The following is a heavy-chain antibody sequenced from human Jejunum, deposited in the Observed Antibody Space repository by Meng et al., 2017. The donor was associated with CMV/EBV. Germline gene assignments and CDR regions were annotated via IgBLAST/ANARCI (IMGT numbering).Heavy chain of an antibody. D-gene: IGHD1-20*01. CDR3: AREITGTYFPYYLDY. CDR1: GGTFSTYV. V-gene: IGHV1-69*05. J-gene: IGHJ4*02. CDR2: IVPMYNIK. Sequence: GGTFSTYVITWVRHAPGQGLEWMGGIVPMYNIKWDAQNFQGRVTITTDGPKSTVFMELSGLRSEDTAVYYCAREITGTYFPYYLDYWGQGTLVTVSS.